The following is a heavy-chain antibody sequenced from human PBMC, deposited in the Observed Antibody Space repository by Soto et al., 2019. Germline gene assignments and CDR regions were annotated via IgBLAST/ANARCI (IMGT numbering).Heavy chain of an antibody. CDR3: ARRGYSYGRYYYGMDV. Sequence: QVPLVQSGAEVKKPGSSVKVSCKASGGTFSSYAISWVRQAPGQGLEWMGGSIPIFGTANYAQKFQGRVTITADEYTXXAYMELSSLRSEDTAVYYCARRGYSYGRYYYGMDVWGQGTTVTVSS. V-gene: IGHV1-69*12. J-gene: IGHJ6*02. D-gene: IGHD5-18*01. CDR1: GGTFSSYA. CDR2: SIPIFGTA.